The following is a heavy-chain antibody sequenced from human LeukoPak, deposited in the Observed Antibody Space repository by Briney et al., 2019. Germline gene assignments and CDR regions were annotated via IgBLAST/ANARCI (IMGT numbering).Heavy chain of an antibody. CDR1: GGSISSYY. D-gene: IGHD3-10*01. CDR2: IHYTGST. CDR3: ARGGYYGSGNDFRFDP. J-gene: IGHJ5*02. V-gene: IGHV4-59*01. Sequence: SETLSLTCTVSGGSISSYYWSWIRQSPGKGLECIGYIHYTGSTNYNPSLKSRVTISVETSKNQFSLKLKSVTAADAAVYYCARGGYYGSGNDFRFDPWGQGTLVTVSS.